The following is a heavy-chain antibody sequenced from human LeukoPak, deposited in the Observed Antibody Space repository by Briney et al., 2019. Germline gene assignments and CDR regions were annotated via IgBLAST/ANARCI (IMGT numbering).Heavy chain of an antibody. D-gene: IGHD3-22*01. CDR2: IYYSGST. CDR1: GGSISSSSYY. Sequence: PSETLSLTCTVSGGSISSSSYYWGWIRQPPGKGLEWIGSIYYSGSTYYNPSLKSRVTISVDTSKNQFSLKLRSVTAADTAVYHCARDQQNYYDSTYSFDIWGQGTMVTVSS. J-gene: IGHJ3*02. V-gene: IGHV4-39*07. CDR3: ARDQQNYYDSTYSFDI.